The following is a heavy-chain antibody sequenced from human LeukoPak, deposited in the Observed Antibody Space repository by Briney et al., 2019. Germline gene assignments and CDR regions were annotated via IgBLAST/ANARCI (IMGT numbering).Heavy chain of an antibody. CDR3: ARGTTFDY. Sequence: GGSLRLSCAASGFTVSSNYMSWVRQAPGKGLEWVSAIGTAGDTYYPGSVKGRFTISRENAKNSLYLQMNSLRAGDTAVYYCARGTTFDYWGQGTLVTVSS. CDR1: GFTVSSNY. D-gene: IGHD2-2*01. J-gene: IGHJ4*02. V-gene: IGHV3-13*01. CDR2: IGTAGDT.